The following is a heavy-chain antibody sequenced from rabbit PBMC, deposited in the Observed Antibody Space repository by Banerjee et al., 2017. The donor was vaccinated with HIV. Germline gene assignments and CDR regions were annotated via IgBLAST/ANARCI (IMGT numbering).Heavy chain of an antibody. CDR1: GVSFSSNYY. V-gene: IGHV1S45*01. J-gene: IGHJ4*01. Sequence: QEQLEESGGGLVKPGASLTLTCTASGVSFSSNYYMCWVRQAPGKGLEWIACINTATGKPVYATWAKARFTISKTSSTTVTLQVTSLTAADTASYFCARETWGSTGNYGLWGPGTLVTVS. D-gene: IGHD7-1*01. CDR2: INTATGKP. CDR3: ARETWGSTGNYGL.